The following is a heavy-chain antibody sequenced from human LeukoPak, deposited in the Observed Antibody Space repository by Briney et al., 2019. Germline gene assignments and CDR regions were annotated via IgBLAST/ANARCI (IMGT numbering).Heavy chain of an antibody. J-gene: IGHJ4*02. CDR1: GFTFSSYA. CDR3: AGELRFLEWLLPIDY. V-gene: IGHV3-23*01. D-gene: IGHD3-3*01. Sequence: PGGSLRLSCAASGFTFSSYAMSWVRQAPGKGLEWVSTISDSGSGDSTFYADSVKGRFTISRDNSKNTLYLQMNSLRAEDTAVYYCAGELRFLEWLLPIDYWGQGTLVTVSS. CDR2: ISDSGSGDST.